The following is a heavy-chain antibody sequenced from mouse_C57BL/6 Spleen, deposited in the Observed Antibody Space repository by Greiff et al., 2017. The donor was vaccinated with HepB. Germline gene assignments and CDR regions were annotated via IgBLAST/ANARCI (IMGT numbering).Heavy chain of an antibody. V-gene: IGHV1-53*01. CDR3: ARWGSSNFYWYFDV. CDR2: INPSNGGT. J-gene: IGHJ1*03. CDR1: GYTFTSYW. Sequence: VQLQQPGTELVKPGASVKLSCKASGYTFTSYWMHWVKQRPGQGLEWIGNINPSNGGTNYNEKFKSKATLTVDKSSSTAYMQLSSLTSEDSAVYYCARWGSSNFYWYFDVWGTGTTVTVSS. D-gene: IGHD4-1*01.